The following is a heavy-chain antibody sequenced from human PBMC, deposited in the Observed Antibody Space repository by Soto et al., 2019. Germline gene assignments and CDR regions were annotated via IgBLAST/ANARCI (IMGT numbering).Heavy chain of an antibody. V-gene: IGHV4-59*01. D-gene: IGHD1-26*01. Sequence: LETLSLTCTVSGGSISDYYWSWIRKPPGKGLEWIGYIYYSGSTNYNPSLKSRVTISVDTSKNQFSLKLSSLTAADTAVYYCARDSRGVGATGFDYWGQGTLVTVSS. CDR2: IYYSGST. CDR1: GGSISDYY. CDR3: ARDSRGVGATGFDY. J-gene: IGHJ4*02.